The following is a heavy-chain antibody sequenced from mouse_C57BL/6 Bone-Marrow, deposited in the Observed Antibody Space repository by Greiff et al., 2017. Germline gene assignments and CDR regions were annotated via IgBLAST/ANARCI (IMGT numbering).Heavy chain of an antibody. CDR1: GYTFTSYW. J-gene: IGHJ1*03. D-gene: IGHD1-1*01. CDR3: ARRSAVVDLWYFDV. CDR2: IYPSNGGT. Sequence: VQLQQPGTELVKPGASVKLSCKASGYTFTSYWMHWVKQRPGQGLEWIGNIYPSNGGTNYNEKFKSKATLTVDKSSSTAYMQLSSLTSEDSAVYYCARRSAVVDLWYFDVWGTGTTVTVSS. V-gene: IGHV1-53*01.